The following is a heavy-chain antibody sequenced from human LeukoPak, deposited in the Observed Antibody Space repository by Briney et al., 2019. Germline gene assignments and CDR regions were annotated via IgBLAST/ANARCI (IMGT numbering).Heavy chain of an antibody. CDR3: ARGTGTYYGSGSSYYYYGMDV. J-gene: IGHJ6*04. Sequence: GASVKVSCTASGGTFSSYAISWVRQAPGQGLEWMGGIIPIFGTANYAQKFQGRVTITADESTSTAYMELSSLRSEDTAVYYCARGTGTYYGSGSSYYYYGMDVWGKGTTVTVSS. CDR2: IIPIFGTA. V-gene: IGHV1-69*13. CDR1: GGTFSSYA. D-gene: IGHD3-10*01.